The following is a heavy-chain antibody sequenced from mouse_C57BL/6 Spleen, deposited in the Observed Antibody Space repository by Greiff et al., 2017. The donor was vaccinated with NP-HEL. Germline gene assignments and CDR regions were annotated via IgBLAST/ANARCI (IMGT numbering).Heavy chain of an antibody. CDR2: IDPSDSYT. CDR3: ARSGEQDY. CDR1: GYTFTSYW. V-gene: IGHV1-69*01. Sequence: QQSCKASGYTFTSYWMHWVKQRPGQGLEWIGEIDPSDSYTNYNQKFKGKSTLTVDKSSSTAYMQLSSLTSEDSAVYYCARSGEQDYWGQGTSVTVSS. D-gene: IGHD3-1*01. J-gene: IGHJ4*01.